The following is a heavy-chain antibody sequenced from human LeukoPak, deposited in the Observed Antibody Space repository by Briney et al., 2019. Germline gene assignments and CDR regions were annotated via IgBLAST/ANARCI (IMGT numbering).Heavy chain of an antibody. J-gene: IGHJ4*02. D-gene: IGHD3-3*01. CDR1: GYTFTGYY. CDR2: INPNSGGT. V-gene: IGHV1-2*06. Sequence: ASVKVSCKASGYTFTGYYMHWVRQAPGQGLEWMGRINPNSGGTNYAQKFQGRVTMTRDTSISTAYMELSRLRSDDTAVYYCARGHRITIFGVVIIEGGDYWGQGTLVTASS. CDR3: ARGHRITIFGVVIIEGGDY.